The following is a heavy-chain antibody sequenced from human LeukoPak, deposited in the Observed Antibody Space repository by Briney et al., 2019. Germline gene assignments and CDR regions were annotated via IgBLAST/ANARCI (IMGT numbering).Heavy chain of an antibody. CDR1: GYSFPTYG. J-gene: IGHJ4*02. CDR3: ARRHRYCSITSAYVVDY. D-gene: IGHD2-2*01. V-gene: IGHV5-51*01. Sequence: GESLKISCKGSGYSFPTYGMGWARQMPGKGLEWMGILYPGDSDSPYSPSFQGQVTFSADKSNSPAYLQWSSLKASDTAMYYCARRHRYCSITSAYVVDYWGQGTLVTVSS. CDR2: LYPGDSDS.